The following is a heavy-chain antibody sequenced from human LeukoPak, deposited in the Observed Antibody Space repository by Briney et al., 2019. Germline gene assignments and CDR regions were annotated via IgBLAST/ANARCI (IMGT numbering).Heavy chain of an antibody. CDR3: ARAREWRVYDSSGYQPFDY. CDR2: IIPILGIA. D-gene: IGHD3-22*01. V-gene: IGHV1-69*04. Sequence: SVKVSCKASGGTFSSYAISWVRQAPEQGLEWMGRIIPILGIANYAQKFQGRVTITADKSTSTAYMELSSLRSEDTAVYYCARAREWRVYDSSGYQPFDYWGQGTLVTVSS. CDR1: GGTFSSYA. J-gene: IGHJ4*02.